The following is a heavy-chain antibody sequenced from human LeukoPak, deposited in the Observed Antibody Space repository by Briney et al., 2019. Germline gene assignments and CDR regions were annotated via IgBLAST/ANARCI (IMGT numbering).Heavy chain of an antibody. CDR3: ARETDRSWESPDFDY. Sequence: PSETLSLTCTVSGGSISSSSYYWSWIRQPAGKGLEWIGRIYTSGSTNYNPSLKSRVTMSVDTSRNQFSLKLSSVTAADTAVYYCARETDRSWESPDFDYWGQGTLVTVSS. CDR1: GGSISSSSYY. V-gene: IGHV4-61*02. D-gene: IGHD1-26*01. J-gene: IGHJ4*02. CDR2: IYTSGST.